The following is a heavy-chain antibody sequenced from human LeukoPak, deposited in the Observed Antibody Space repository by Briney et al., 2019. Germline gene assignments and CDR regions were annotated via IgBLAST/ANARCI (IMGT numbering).Heavy chain of an antibody. V-gene: IGHV3-66*01. CDR3: ARDTYYYDSSGYYWGDYFDY. D-gene: IGHD3-22*01. CDR2: IYSGGST. Sequence: GRSLRLSCAASGFTVSSNYMSWVRQAPGKGLEWVSVIYSGGSTYYADSVKGRFTTSRDNSKNTLYLQMNSLRAEDTAVYYCARDTYYYDSSGYYWGDYFDYWGQGTLVTVSS. J-gene: IGHJ4*02. CDR1: GFTVSSNY.